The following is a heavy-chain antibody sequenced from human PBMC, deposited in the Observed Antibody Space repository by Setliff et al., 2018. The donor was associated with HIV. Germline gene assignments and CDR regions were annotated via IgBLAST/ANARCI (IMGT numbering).Heavy chain of an antibody. CDR2: IRYDGSQK. Sequence: GGSLRLSCAASVFTFNNYGMNWVRQAPGKGLEWVAFIRYDGSQKYYVDSVKGRFTISRDNSKNTLYLQMDSLRVEDTAVYYCAKDVCSGAYCYAYYYYGMDVWGQGTMVTVSS. D-gene: IGHD2-15*01. V-gene: IGHV3-30*02. CDR3: AKDVCSGAYCYAYYYYGMDV. J-gene: IGHJ6*02. CDR1: VFTFNNYG.